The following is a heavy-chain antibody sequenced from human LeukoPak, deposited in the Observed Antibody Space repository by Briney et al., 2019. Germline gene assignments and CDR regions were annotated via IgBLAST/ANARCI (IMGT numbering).Heavy chain of an antibody. J-gene: IGHJ4*02. V-gene: IGHV4-34*01. Sequence: PSETLSLTCAVYGGSFSGYYWSWIRQPPGKGLEWIGEINHSGSTNYNPSLKSRVTISVDTSKNQFSLKLSSATAADTAVYYCAREPGTAMVGYYFDYWGQGTLVTVSS. D-gene: IGHD5-18*01. CDR2: INHSGST. CDR3: AREPGTAMVGYYFDY. CDR1: GGSFSGYY.